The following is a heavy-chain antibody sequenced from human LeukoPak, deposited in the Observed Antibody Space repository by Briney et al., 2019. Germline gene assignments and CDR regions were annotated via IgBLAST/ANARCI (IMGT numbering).Heavy chain of an antibody. CDR2: IYPGDSDT. J-gene: IGHJ4*02. Sequence: GASLQISCKGSDYSFTSYWIGWVRQMPGKGLECMGIIYPGDSDTRYSPSFQGQVTISADQSISTAYLQWSSLKASDSAMYYCARPRGYSYGEFYYFDYWGQGTLVTVSS. V-gene: IGHV5-51*01. CDR1: DYSFTSYW. D-gene: IGHD5-18*01. CDR3: ARPRGYSYGEFYYFDY.